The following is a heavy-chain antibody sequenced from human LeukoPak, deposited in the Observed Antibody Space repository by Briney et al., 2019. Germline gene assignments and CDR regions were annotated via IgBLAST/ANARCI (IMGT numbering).Heavy chain of an antibody. Sequence: GGSLRLSCAASGFTFSSYRMNWVRQAPGKGLEWVSSITSSSSYIYYADSLKGRFIISRDNAKNSLYLQMNSLRVEDTAVYYCARASAGTLDLLDYWGQGTLVTVS. CDR2: ITSSSSYI. V-gene: IGHV3-21*01. CDR3: ARASAGTLDLLDY. CDR1: GFTFSSYR. D-gene: IGHD6-13*01. J-gene: IGHJ4*02.